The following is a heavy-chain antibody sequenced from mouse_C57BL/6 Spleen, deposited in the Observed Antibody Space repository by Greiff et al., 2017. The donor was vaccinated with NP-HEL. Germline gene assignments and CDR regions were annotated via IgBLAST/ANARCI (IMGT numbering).Heavy chain of an antibody. CDR3: ARGSKEDAMDD. V-gene: IGHV1-82*01. J-gene: IGHJ4*01. CDR1: GYAFSSSW. Sequence: VQLQQSGPELVKPGASVKISCKASGYAFSSSWMNWVKQRPGKGLEWIGRIYPGDGDTNYNGKFKGKATLTADKSSSTAYMQLSSLTSEDSAVYFCARGSKEDAMDDWGQGTSVTVSS. CDR2: IYPGDGDT. D-gene: IGHD2-5*01.